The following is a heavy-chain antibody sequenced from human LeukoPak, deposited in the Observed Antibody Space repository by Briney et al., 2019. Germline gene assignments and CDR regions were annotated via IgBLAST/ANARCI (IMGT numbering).Heavy chain of an antibody. V-gene: IGHV1-2*02. CDR1: GYTFTGYY. CDR3: ARTPWACYDSSGYYFRLGAFDI. Sequence: ASVKVSCKASGYTFTGYYMHWVRQAPGQGLEWMGWINPNSGGTNYAQKFQGRVTMTRDTSISTAYMELSRLRSDDTAVYYCARTPWACYDSSGYYFRLGAFDIWGQGTMVIVSS. CDR2: INPNSGGT. J-gene: IGHJ3*02. D-gene: IGHD3-22*01.